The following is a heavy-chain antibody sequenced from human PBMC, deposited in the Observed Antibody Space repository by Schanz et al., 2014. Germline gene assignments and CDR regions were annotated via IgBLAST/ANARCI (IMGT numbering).Heavy chain of an antibody. Sequence: QVQLQESGPGLVKPSETLSLTCAVSGASVSSFYWSWIRQPAGKGLEWIGHVYATGRTKYNPSLKSRVTMSVDTSQKQISLKLTSVTAADTAVYYCARTLVNGCRKWFVPWGPGTQVTVSS. CDR3: ARTLVNGCRKWFVP. CDR2: VYATGRT. CDR1: GASVSSFY. V-gene: IGHV4-4*07. D-gene: IGHD2-8*01. J-gene: IGHJ5*02.